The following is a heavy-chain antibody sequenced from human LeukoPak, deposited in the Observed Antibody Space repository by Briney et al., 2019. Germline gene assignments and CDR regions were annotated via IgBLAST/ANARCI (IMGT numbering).Heavy chain of an antibody. CDR3: AREEEWYASGTYYKGFDS. CDR1: GFTFSNYN. V-gene: IGHV3-21*01. J-gene: IGHJ4*02. Sequence: GGSLRLSCAASGFTFSNYNMNWVRQAPGKGLEWVSCISTRSTYIYYADSVKGRFTISRDNAKNSLYLQMNSLRTDDTAVYYCAREEEWYASGTYYKGFDSWGQGTLVTVSS. D-gene: IGHD3-10*01. CDR2: ISTRSTYI.